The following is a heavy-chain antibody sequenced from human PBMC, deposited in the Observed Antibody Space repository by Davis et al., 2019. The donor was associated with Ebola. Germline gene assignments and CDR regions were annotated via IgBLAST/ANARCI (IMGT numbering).Heavy chain of an antibody. V-gene: IGHV1-3*01. D-gene: IGHD6-19*01. J-gene: IGHJ6*02. CDR2: INAGNGNT. CDR1: GYTFTSYA. Sequence: ASVKVSCKASGYTFTSYALHWVRQAPGQRLECMGWINAGNGNTKYSQKFQGRVTMTRDTSTSTVYMELSSLRSEDTAVYYCASEQWLVQTPNYYYYYGMDVWGQGTTVTVSS. CDR3: ASEQWLVQTPNYYYYYGMDV.